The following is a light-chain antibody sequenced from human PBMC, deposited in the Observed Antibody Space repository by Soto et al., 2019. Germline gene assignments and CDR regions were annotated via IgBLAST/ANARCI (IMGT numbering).Light chain of an antibody. V-gene: IGLV2-14*01. CDR2: DVS. CDR1: SSDVGGYNY. J-gene: IGLJ3*02. CDR3: SSYTSSRTLWV. Sequence: QSVLTQPASVSGSPGQSITISCTGTSSDVGGYNYVSWYQQHPGKAPKLMIYDVSNRPSGVSNRFSGSKSGNTASLTISGFQAEDEADYYCSSYTSSRTLWVFGGGTKVTVL.